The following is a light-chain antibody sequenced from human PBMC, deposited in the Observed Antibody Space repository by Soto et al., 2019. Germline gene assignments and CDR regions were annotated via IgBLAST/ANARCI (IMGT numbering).Light chain of an antibody. V-gene: IGLV2-14*01. CDR3: SSFTYTGAWV. CDR2: EVT. CDR1: SSDVGSCDC. J-gene: IGLJ3*02. Sequence: QSALTQPTSVSGSPGQSITISCTGTSSDVGSCDCVSWFQQHPGKAPKLLIYEVTNRPSGVSYRFSVSQSGNTASLTISGLQAEDDADYYCSSFTYTGAWVFGGVTKLTVL.